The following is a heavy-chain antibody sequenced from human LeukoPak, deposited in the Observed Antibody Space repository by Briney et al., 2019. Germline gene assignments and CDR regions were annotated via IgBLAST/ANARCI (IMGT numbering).Heavy chain of an antibody. V-gene: IGHV4-59*01. CDR2: IYYSGST. CDR1: GGSISSYY. CDR3: ARDSGSYTGEFDP. D-gene: IGHD1-26*01. Sequence: SETLSLTCTVPGGSISSYYWSWIRQPPGKGLEWIGYIYYSGSTNYNPSLKSRVTISVDTSKNQFSLKLSSVTAADTAVYYCARDSGSYTGEFDPWGQGTLVTVSS. J-gene: IGHJ5*02.